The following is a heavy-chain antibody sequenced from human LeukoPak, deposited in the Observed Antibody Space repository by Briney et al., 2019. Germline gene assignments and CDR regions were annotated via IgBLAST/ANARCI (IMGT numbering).Heavy chain of an antibody. V-gene: IGHV3-23*01. CDR3: AKTMGAIDHDY. CDR1: GFTFNYYA. CDR2: ISGSGAST. D-gene: IGHD1-26*01. Sequence: PGGSLRLSCAASGFTFNYYAMSWVRQAPGKGLEWVSSISGSGASTYYADSVRGRFTIMRDNSQNTLYLHIKNLRAEDSALYYCAKTMGAIDHDYWGQGTLVTVSS. J-gene: IGHJ4*02.